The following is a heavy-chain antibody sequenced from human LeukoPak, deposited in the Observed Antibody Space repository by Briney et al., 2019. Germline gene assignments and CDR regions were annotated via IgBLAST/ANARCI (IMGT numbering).Heavy chain of an antibody. J-gene: IGHJ3*02. Sequence: PGGSLRLSCAASGFTFGDYYMSWVRQAPGKGLEWVSVIHSGGSTYHADSVKGRFTISRDSSKNTVYLQMNSMRVEDTAVYYCASLAGDIWGQGTMVTVSS. CDR3: ASLAGDI. CDR1: GFTFGDYY. CDR2: IHSGGST. D-gene: IGHD6-19*01. V-gene: IGHV3-66*02.